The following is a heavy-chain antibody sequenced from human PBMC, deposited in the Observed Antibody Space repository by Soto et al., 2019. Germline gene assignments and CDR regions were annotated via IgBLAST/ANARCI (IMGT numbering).Heavy chain of an antibody. D-gene: IGHD7-27*01. Sequence: SETLSLTCAVSGGSISSGGYSWSWIRQPPGKGLEWIGYIYYSGSTYYNPSLKSRVTISVDTSKNQFSLKLSSVTAADTAVYYCARRWGRTFDYWGQGTLVTVSS. J-gene: IGHJ4*02. CDR2: IYYSGST. V-gene: IGHV4-30-2*03. CDR1: GGSISSGGYS. CDR3: ARRWGRTFDY.